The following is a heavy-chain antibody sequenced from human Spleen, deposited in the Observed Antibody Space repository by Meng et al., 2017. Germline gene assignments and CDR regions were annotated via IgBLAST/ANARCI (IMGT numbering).Heavy chain of an antibody. CDR1: GFTFSSYS. CDR2: ISSSSSYI. V-gene: IGHV3-21*01. Sequence: GGSLRLSCAASGFTFSSYSMNWVRQAQGKGLEWVSSISSSSSYIYYADSVKGRFTISRDNAKNSLYLQMNSLRAEDTAVYYCAREPLCGDYVLGGMDVWGQGTTVTVSS. D-gene: IGHD4-17*01. J-gene: IGHJ6*02. CDR3: AREPLCGDYVLGGMDV.